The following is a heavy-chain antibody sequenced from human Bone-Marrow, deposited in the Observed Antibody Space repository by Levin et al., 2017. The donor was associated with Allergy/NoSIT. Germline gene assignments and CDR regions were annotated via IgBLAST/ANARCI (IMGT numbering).Heavy chain of an antibody. Sequence: GESLKISCQASGYTFAKHWIGWVRQMPGKGLEWMGIIYPGDSESRYSPSFQGQVTISVDKSNDTAYLQWRSLKASDTAFYYCVRQARDHDAFDFWGQGTMVSVSS. V-gene: IGHV5-51*01. CDR3: VRQARDHDAFDF. J-gene: IGHJ3*01. CDR1: GYTFAKHW. CDR2: IYPGDSES.